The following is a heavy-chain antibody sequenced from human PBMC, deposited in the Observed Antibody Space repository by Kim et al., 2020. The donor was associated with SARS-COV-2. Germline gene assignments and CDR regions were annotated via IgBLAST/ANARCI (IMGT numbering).Heavy chain of an antibody. Sequence: YNPPLKSRVTIPVDTSKNQFSLKLSSVTAADTAVYYCARYYDILTGFDYWGQGTLVTVSS. V-gene: IGHV4-30-2*05. CDR3: ARYYDILTGFDY. J-gene: IGHJ4*02. D-gene: IGHD3-9*01.